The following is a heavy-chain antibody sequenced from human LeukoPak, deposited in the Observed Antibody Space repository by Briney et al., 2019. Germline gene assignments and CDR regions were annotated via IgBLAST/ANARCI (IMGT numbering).Heavy chain of an antibody. CDR3: ARGRRYYDFWSGYRGNYYYYMDV. CDR1: GYTFTSYD. D-gene: IGHD3-3*01. V-gene: IGHV1-8*03. Sequence: ASLKVSCKASGYTFTSYDINWVRQATGQGLEWMGWMNPNSGNTGYAQKFQGRVAITRNTSISTAYMELSSLRSEDTAVYYCARGRRYYDFWSGYRGNYYYYMDVWGKGTTVTVSS. CDR2: MNPNSGNT. J-gene: IGHJ6*03.